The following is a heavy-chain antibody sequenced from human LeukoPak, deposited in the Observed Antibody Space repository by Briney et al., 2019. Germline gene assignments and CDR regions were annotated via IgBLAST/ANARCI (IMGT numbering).Heavy chain of an antibody. Sequence: AETLSLTCAVSGGSKNCYYWRWIRQPPGKGLEGMGYIYYSESTNYNPSLKSRVTISVDTSKNQFSLKLSSVTAADTAVYYCARDRHWTNDWVFDYWGQGTLVTVSS. V-gene: IGHV4-59*01. CDR3: ARDRHWTNDWVFDY. D-gene: IGHD1/OR15-1a*01. CDR2: IYYSEST. CDR1: GGSKNCYY. J-gene: IGHJ4*02.